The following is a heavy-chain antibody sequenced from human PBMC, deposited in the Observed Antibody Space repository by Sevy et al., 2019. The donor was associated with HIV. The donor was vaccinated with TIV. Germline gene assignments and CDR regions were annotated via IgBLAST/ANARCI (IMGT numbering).Heavy chain of an antibody. CDR1: GFTIRTYN. J-gene: IGHJ6*02. CDR2: FSSSSTYI. V-gene: IGHV3-21*01. Sequence: GGSLRLTCAASGFTIRTYNMNWVRQAPGKGLEWVSSFSSSSTYIYYADSVKGRFTISRDNAKNSLYLQMSSLRAEDTAVYYCARDLVIPATTDYFYYGMDVWGQGTTVTVSS. CDR3: ARDLVIPATTDYFYYGMDV. D-gene: IGHD2-15*01.